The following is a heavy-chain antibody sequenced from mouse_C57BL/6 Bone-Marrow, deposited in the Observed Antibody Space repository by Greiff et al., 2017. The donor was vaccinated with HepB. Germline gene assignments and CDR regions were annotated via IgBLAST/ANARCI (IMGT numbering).Heavy chain of an antibody. Sequence: VQLQQSGPELVKPGASVKISCKASGYTFTDYYMNWVKQSHGKSLEWIGDINPNNGGTSYNQKFKGKATLTVDKSSSTAYMELRSLTSEDSAVYYCARRITGGYFDVWGTGTTVTVSS. D-gene: IGHD2-4*01. J-gene: IGHJ1*03. V-gene: IGHV1-26*01. CDR1: GYTFTDYY. CDR3: ARRITGGYFDV. CDR2: INPNNGGT.